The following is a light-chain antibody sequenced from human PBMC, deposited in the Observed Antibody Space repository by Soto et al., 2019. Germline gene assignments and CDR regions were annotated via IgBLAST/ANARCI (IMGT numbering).Light chain of an antibody. J-gene: IGLJ1*01. V-gene: IGLV2-14*01. CDR1: SSDVGGYNY. CDR3: SSYTSSSTPWV. Sequence: QSALTQPASVSWSPGQSITISCTVTSSDVGGYNYVSWYQQHPGKAPKLMIYEVSNRPSGVSNRFSGSKSGNTASLTISGLQAEDEADYYCSSYTSSSTPWVFGTGTKVTVL. CDR2: EVS.